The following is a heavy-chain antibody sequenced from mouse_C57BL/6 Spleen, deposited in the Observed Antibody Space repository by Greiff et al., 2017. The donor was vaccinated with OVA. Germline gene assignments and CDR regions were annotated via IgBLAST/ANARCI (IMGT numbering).Heavy chain of an antibody. D-gene: IGHD1-1*01. CDR2: INPNYGTT. V-gene: IGHV1-39*01. CDR3: ASSNYYGSSLYYAMDY. CDR1: GYSFTDYN. Sequence: EVQLQQSGPELVKPGASVKISCKASGYSFTDYNMNWVKQSNGKSLEWIGVINPNYGTTSYNQKFKGKATLTVDQSSSTAYMQLNSLTSEDSAVYYGASSNYYGSSLYYAMDYWGQGTSVTVSS. J-gene: IGHJ4*01.